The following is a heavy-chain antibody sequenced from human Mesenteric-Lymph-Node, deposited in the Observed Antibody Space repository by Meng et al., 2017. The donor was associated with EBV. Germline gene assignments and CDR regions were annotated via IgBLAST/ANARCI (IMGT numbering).Heavy chain of an antibody. Sequence: QVQLLKSGAEVKKPGASVKVSCKASGYTFSNYWMHWVRQAPGQGLEWMGIINPSGGDATYAQKLRDRLTMTSDTSTSTVYVELSSLRSEDTAVYYCARDPGNRWGLDPWGQGTLVTVSS. CDR1: GYTFSNYW. D-gene: IGHD3-16*01. CDR2: INPSGGDA. CDR3: ARDPGNRWGLDP. J-gene: IGHJ5*02. V-gene: IGHV1-46*01.